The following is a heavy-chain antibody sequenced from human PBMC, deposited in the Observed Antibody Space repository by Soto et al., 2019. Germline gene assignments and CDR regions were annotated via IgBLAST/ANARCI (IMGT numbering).Heavy chain of an antibody. Sequence: PGGSLRLSCAASGFTFSNYWMSWVRQAPGKGLEWVANIKQDGGDQYCVDSVKGRFSISRDNAKNSLYLQMNSLRAEDTAVYYCARDEAIDYWGQGTLVTVSS. CDR2: IKQDGGDQ. J-gene: IGHJ4*02. CDR1: GFTFSNYW. CDR3: ARDEAIDY. V-gene: IGHV3-7*03.